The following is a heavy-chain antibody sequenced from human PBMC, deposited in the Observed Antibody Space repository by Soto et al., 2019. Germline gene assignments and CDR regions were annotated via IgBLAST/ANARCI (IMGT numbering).Heavy chain of an antibody. J-gene: IGHJ3*02. D-gene: IGHD3-22*01. CDR3: ARGGAYYYDSSGYPFDAFAI. CDR1: GGSISSYY. Sequence: TSETLSLTSTVSGGSISSYYWSWIRQPPGKGLEWIGYIYYSGSTNYNPSLKSRVTISVDTSKNQFSLKLSSVTAADTAVYYCARGGAYYYDSSGYPFDAFAIWGQGTMVTVSS. CDR2: IYYSGST. V-gene: IGHV4-59*01.